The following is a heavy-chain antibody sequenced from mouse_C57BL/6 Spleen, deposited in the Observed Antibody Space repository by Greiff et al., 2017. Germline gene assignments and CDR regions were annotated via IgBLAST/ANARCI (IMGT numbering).Heavy chain of an antibody. CDR2: ISNGGGST. Sequence: EVKLMESGGGLVQPGGSLKLSCAASGFTFSDYYMYWVRQTPEKRLEWVAYISNGGGSTYYPDTVKGRFTISRDNAKNTLYLQMSRLKSEDTAMYYCAGSSGYFDVWGTGTTVTVSS. CDR1: GFTFSDYY. D-gene: IGHD1-1*01. J-gene: IGHJ1*03. CDR3: AGSSGYFDV. V-gene: IGHV5-12*01.